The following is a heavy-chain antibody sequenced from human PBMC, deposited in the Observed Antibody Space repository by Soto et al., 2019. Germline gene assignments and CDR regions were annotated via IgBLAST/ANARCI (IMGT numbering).Heavy chain of an antibody. Sequence: SGPTLVNPTQTLTLTCTFSGFSLSTSGVGVGWIRQPPGKALEWLALIYWNDDKRYSPSLKSRLTITKDTSKNQVVLTMTNMDPVDTATYYCAHTRTASVVPVRQCYFDYWGQGTLVTVSS. J-gene: IGHJ4*02. CDR3: AHTRTASVVPVRQCYFDY. CDR2: IYWNDDK. CDR1: GFSLSTSGVG. D-gene: IGHD2-2*01. V-gene: IGHV2-5*01.